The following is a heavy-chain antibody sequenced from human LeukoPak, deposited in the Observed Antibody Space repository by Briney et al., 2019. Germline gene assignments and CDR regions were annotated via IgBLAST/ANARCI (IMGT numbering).Heavy chain of an antibody. J-gene: IGHJ4*02. Sequence: GGPLRLSCAVSGFTFSSYAMHWVRQAPGKGLQWVTLISHDGTNKYSADSVKGRFTISRDNSKNTLYLQMNSLRSEDTGVYYCARGNGPAAAGVDYWGQGTLVTVSS. CDR1: GFTFSSYA. CDR3: ARGNGPAAAGVDY. V-gene: IGHV3-30*01. D-gene: IGHD6-13*01. CDR2: ISHDGTNK.